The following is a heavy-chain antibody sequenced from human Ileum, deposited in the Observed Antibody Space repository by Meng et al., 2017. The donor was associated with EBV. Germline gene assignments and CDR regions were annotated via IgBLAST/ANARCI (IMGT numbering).Heavy chain of an antibody. J-gene: IGHJ5*02. CDR3: ARVTKPNYYEGGLFDT. CDR2: VYHSGMT. V-gene: IGHV4-4*02. CDR1: GASVSANNW. D-gene: IGHD3-22*01. Sequence: QVQLQESGPGLVKPAGRLSPTCVVSGASVSANNWWNWVRQSPGKGLKWIGEVYHSGMTNYNPSLKTRVTMLVDKSRNHFSLEMTSVTAADTAVYYCARVTKPNYYEGGLFDTWGQGTLGTVAS.